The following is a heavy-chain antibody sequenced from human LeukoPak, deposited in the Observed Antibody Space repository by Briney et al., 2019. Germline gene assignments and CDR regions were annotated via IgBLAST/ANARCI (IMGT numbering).Heavy chain of an antibody. CDR3: ARDQKGFGELFAFDI. Sequence: GASVKVSCKASGYTFTSYGISWVRQAPGQGLEWMGCISAYNGNTNYAQKLQGRVTMTTDTSTSTAYMELRSLRSDDTAVYYCARDQKGFGELFAFDIWGQGTMVTVSS. V-gene: IGHV1-18*01. J-gene: IGHJ3*02. D-gene: IGHD3-10*01. CDR2: ISAYNGNT. CDR1: GYTFTSYG.